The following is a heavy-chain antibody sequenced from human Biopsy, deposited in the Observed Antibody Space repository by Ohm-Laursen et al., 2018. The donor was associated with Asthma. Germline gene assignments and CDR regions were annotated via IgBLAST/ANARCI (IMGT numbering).Heavy chain of an antibody. Sequence: SDTLSLTCSVSGAAISRGGYYWSWIRQPPGKGLEWIGYIYTDGSTDYNPSLKSRLSMSVDTSMNQFSLKLTSVTAADTAVYYCARTTYGDDGFDPWGQGTLVTVSS. D-gene: IGHD4-17*01. J-gene: IGHJ5*02. CDR1: GAAISRGGYY. V-gene: IGHV4-31*03. CDR3: ARTTYGDDGFDP. CDR2: IYTDGST.